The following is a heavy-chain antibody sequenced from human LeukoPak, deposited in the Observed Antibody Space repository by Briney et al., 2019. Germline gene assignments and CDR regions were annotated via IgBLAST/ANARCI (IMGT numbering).Heavy chain of an antibody. Sequence: SETLSLTCTVSGGSVSSSTYYWGWIRQPPGKGLEWIGNIYYSGSTYYNPSLTSRVTMSVDTSNNQFSLKMHSVTAADTAVYCARLSKGRSFDYIFDYWGQGTLVTVSS. CDR3: ARLSKGRSFDYIFDY. J-gene: IGHJ4*02. D-gene: IGHD3-9*01. V-gene: IGHV4-39*01. CDR2: IYYSGST. CDR1: GGSVSSSTYY.